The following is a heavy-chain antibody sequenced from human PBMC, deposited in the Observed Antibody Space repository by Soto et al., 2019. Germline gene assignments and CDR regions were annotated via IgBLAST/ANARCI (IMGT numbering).Heavy chain of an antibody. CDR1: GFTFSSYS. CDR3: ARGYSGYDDGGYYYYGMDV. D-gene: IGHD5-12*01. CDR2: ISSSSSYI. V-gene: IGHV3-21*01. Sequence: GSLRLSCAASGFTFSSYSMNWVRQAPGKGLEWVSSISSSSSYIYYADSVKGRFTISRDNAKNSLYLQMNSLRAEDTAVYYCARGYSGYDDGGYYYYGMDVWGQGTTVTVS. J-gene: IGHJ6*02.